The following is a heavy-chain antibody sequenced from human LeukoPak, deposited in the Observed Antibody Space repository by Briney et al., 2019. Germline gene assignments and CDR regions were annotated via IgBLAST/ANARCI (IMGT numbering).Heavy chain of an antibody. V-gene: IGHV1-2*02. CDR2: INPNSGGT. CDR1: GYTFTGYY. Sequence: ASVKVSCKASGYTFTGYYMHWVRQAPGQWLEWMGWINPNSGGTNYAQNFQGSVTMTRDTSISTTYKELSRLRSDDTAVYYCSVGLVATMRGYYYYMHVWGKRTTVTVSS. CDR3: SVGLVATMRGYYYYMHV. J-gene: IGHJ6*03. D-gene: IGHD5-12*01.